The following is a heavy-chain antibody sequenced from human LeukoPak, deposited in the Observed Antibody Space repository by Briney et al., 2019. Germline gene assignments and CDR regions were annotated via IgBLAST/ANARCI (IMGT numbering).Heavy chain of an antibody. Sequence: PSETLSLTCTVSGGSISSHYWSWIRQPPGKGLEWIGYIYYSGSTNYNPSLKSRVTISVDTSKNQFSLKLSSVTAADTAVYYCARYYYGGNSDHFDYWGQGTLVTVSS. J-gene: IGHJ4*02. CDR1: GGSISSHY. V-gene: IGHV4-59*11. CDR3: ARYYYGGNSDHFDY. D-gene: IGHD4-23*01. CDR2: IYYSGST.